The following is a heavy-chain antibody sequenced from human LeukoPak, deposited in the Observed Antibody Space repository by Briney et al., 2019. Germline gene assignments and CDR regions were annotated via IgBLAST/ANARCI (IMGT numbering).Heavy chain of an antibody. J-gene: IGHJ5*02. D-gene: IGHD1-1*01. CDR2: IHYSRST. Sequence: SETLSLTCTVSGGSISSYYWSWIRQPPGKGLEWIGYIHYSRSTNYNPSLKSRVTISIDTSKNQFSLKLTSVTAADTAVYYCARLRRLEGGFDPWGQGTLVTVSS. CDR3: ARLRRLEGGFDP. CDR1: GGSISSYY. V-gene: IGHV4-59*08.